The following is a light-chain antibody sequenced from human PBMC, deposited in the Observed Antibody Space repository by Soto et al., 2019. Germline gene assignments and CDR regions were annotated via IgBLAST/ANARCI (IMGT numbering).Light chain of an antibody. J-gene: IGKJ4*01. CDR1: QSVSSY. Sequence: EIVLTQSPATLSLSPGERATLSCRASQSVSSYLAWYQQKPGQAPRLLISDASNRATGIPARFSGSGSGTDFTLTISSLEPEDFAVYYCQQRSNWPPLPFGGGTKVEIK. CDR3: QQRSNWPPLP. CDR2: DAS. V-gene: IGKV3-11*01.